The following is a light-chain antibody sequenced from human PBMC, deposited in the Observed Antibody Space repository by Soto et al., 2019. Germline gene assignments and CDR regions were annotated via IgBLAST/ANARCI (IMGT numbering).Light chain of an antibody. CDR3: QHYVTSPLT. CDR1: QSVSATY. V-gene: IGKV3-20*01. Sequence: EILFTQSPGTLSLSPGETATLSCRASQSVSATYLAWYQQKPGQAPRLLIYAASSRATGVPDRFSGSGSGTDFTLTISRLEPEDFAVYYCQHYVTSPLTFGGGTKVDIK. CDR2: AAS. J-gene: IGKJ4*01.